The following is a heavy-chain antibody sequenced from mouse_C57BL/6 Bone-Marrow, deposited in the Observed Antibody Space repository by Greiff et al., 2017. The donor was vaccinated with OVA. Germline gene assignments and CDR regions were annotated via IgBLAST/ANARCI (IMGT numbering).Heavy chain of an antibody. D-gene: IGHD1-1*01. Sequence: QVQLQQSGAELARPGASVKLSCKASGYTFTSYGISWVKQRTGQGLEWIGEIYPRSGNTYYNEKFKGKATLTADKSSSTAYMALRSLTSEDSAVYFCARGRYYGSPRFAYWGQGTLVTVSA. CDR1: GYTFTSYG. CDR3: ARGRYYGSPRFAY. CDR2: IYPRSGNT. J-gene: IGHJ3*01. V-gene: IGHV1-81*01.